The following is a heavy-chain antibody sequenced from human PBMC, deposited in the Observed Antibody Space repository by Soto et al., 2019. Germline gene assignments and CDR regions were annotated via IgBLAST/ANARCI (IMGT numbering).Heavy chain of an antibody. CDR3: AGLGVTNGFDP. V-gene: IGHV4-39*01. J-gene: IGHJ5*02. D-gene: IGHD3-3*01. Sequence: PPEPLSLTCTVYGGSIISSTNYLGWLRQPPGQALEFIGQIYYTGNTYYNPSLKSRVTVSVDTSKNQFSLKLTSVTAADTAVYYCAGLGVTNGFDPWGQDPWSPCPQ. CDR1: GGSIISSTNY. CDR2: IYYTGNT.